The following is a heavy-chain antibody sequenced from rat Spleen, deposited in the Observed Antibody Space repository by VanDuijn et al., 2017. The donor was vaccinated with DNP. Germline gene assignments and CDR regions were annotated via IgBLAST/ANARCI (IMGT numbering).Heavy chain of an antibody. V-gene: IGHV2-6*01. D-gene: IGHD1-4*01. CDR1: GFPLTGYS. J-gene: IGHJ3*01. Sequence: QVQLKESGPVMVQPSQTLSLTCTVSGFPLTGYSVHWVRQTPGKVLEWIAAISSGGTTYYNSTLNSRLSISRDTSKSQVFLKMNSLQSEDTAIYYCTRPGIAGFKGWFPYWGQGTLVTVSS. CDR2: ISSGGTT. CDR3: TRPGIAGFKGWFPY.